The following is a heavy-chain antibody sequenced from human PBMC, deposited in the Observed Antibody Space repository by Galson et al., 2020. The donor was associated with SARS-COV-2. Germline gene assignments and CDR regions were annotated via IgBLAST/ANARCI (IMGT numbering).Heavy chain of an antibody. Sequence: ASVKVSCKASGYTFTSYDINCVRQATGQGLEWLGWMNPHSGNTGYAQKFQGRLTMTRDHSTTTAYMELSRLTFEDTAVYYCARGQEFWAPYYWGQGSLVTVS. CDR2: MNPHSGNT. CDR3: ARGQEFWAPYY. J-gene: IGHJ4*02. D-gene: IGHD3-10*01. V-gene: IGHV1-8*02. CDR1: GYTFTSYD.